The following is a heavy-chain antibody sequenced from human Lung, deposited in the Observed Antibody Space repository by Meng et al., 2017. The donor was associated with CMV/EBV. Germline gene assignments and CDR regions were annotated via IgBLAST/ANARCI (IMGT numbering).Heavy chain of an antibody. CDR2: ISWNSGSI. CDR3: AKDIFPATVTTSFLDY. D-gene: IGHD4-17*01. Sequence: SXKISCAASGFTFDDYAMHWVRQAPGKGLEWVSGISWNSGSIGYADSVKGRFTISRDNAKNSLYLQMNSLRAEDTALYYCAKDIFPATVTTSFLDYLGQGXLVTVSS. V-gene: IGHV3-9*01. J-gene: IGHJ4*02. CDR1: GFTFDDYA.